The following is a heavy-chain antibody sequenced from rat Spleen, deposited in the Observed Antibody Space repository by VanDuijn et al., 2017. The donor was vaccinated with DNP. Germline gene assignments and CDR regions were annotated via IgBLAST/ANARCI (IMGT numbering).Heavy chain of an antibody. CDR3: ARASYDGTYYPSWYFAF. J-gene: IGHJ1*01. CDR1: GYSITRNY. Sequence: EVQLQESGPGLVKASQSLPLTCSVTGYSITRNYGAWIRKFPGNKMEWMGYISYSGTTGYNPSLKSRISITRDTSKRQFFLQLNSVTTEDTATYYCARASYDGTYYPSWYFAFWGPGTTVTVSS. CDR2: ISYSGTT. V-gene: IGHV3-1*01. D-gene: IGHD1-12*02.